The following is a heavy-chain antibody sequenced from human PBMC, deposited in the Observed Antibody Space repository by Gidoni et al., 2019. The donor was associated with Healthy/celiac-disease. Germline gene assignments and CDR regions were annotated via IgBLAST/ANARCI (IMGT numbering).Heavy chain of an antibody. Sequence: QVQLQQWGAGLLKPSETLSLTCAVYGGSFSGYYWSWIRQPPGKGLEWIGEINHRGSTNYNPSLKSRVTISVDTSKNQFSLKLSSVTAADTAVYYCARNGDAAFDYWGQGTLVTVSS. CDR2: INHRGST. CDR3: ARNGDAAFDY. J-gene: IGHJ4*02. V-gene: IGHV4-34*01. D-gene: IGHD4-17*01. CDR1: GGSFSGYY.